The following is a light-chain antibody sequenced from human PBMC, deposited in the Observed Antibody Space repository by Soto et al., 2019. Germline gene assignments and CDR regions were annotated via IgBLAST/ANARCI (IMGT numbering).Light chain of an antibody. V-gene: IGLV2-14*01. J-gene: IGLJ1*01. CDR3: NSYTTSNTRQIV. CDR2: DVS. CDR1: SSDVGGYNY. Sequence: QAVVTQPASVSGSPGQSITISCTGTSSDVGGYNYVSWYQQHPGKAPKFMIYDVSNRPSGVSTRFSGSKSGNTASLTISGLQAEDEADYYCNSYTTSNTRQIVFGTGTKLTVL.